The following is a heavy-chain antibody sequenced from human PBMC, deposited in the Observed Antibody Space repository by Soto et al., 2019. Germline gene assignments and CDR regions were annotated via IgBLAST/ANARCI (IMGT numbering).Heavy chain of an antibody. CDR1: GVSIRSGRYS. Sequence: SEILSLNCAIAGVSIRSGRYSWRWIRQPAGKGLEWIGYIYHSGSSYYNPSLKSRVTISVDRSKNQFSLKLSSVTAADTAVYYCARTPDIWGQGTMVT. V-gene: IGHV4-30-2*01. CDR2: IYHSGSS. J-gene: IGHJ3*02. CDR3: ARTPDI.